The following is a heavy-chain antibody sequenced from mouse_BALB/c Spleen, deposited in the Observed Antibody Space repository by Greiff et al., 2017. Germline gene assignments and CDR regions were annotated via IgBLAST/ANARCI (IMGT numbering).Heavy chain of an antibody. CDR2: IDPENGNT. CDR1: GFNIKDYY. CDR3: ARSYYYGSSSWFAY. V-gene: IGHV14-1*02. D-gene: IGHD1-1*01. Sequence: VQLQQSGAELVRSGASVKLSCTASGFNIKDYYMHWVKQRPEQGLEWIGWIDPENGNTIYDPKFQGKASITADTSSNTAYLQLSSLTSEDTAVYYCARSYYYGSSSWFAYWGQGTLVTVSA. J-gene: IGHJ3*01.